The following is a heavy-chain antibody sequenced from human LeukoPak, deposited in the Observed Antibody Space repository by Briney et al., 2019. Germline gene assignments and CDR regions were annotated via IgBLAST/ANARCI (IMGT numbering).Heavy chain of an antibody. D-gene: IGHD5-18*01. J-gene: IGHJ4*02. Sequence: GGSLRLSCAASGFTVSSNYMSWVRQAPGKGLEWVSAISGSGGSTYYADSVKGRFTISRDNSKNTLSLQMNSLRVEDTAVYYCAKSGSGNIYGYFDYWGQGTLVTVSS. V-gene: IGHV3-23*01. CDR3: AKSGSGNIYGYFDY. CDR2: ISGSGGST. CDR1: GFTVSSNY.